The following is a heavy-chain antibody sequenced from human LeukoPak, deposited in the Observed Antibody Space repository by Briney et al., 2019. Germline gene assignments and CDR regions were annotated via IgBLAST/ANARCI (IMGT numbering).Heavy chain of an antibody. Sequence: GASVKVSCKASGYTLTGYYMHWVRQAPGQGLEWMGWIDPNSGGTNYAQKFQDRVTMTRDTSISTAYMELSGLRSDDTAVYYCAPTDASYFDYWGQGTLLTVSS. V-gene: IGHV1-2*02. J-gene: IGHJ4*02. CDR3: APTDASYFDY. CDR2: IDPNSGGT. CDR1: GYTLTGYY.